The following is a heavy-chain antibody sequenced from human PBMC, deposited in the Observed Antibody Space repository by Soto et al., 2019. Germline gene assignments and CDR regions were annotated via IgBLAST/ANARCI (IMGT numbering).Heavy chain of an antibody. CDR1: GFTFSNAW. CDR2: IKSKTDGGTT. V-gene: IGHV3-15*07. J-gene: IGHJ4*01. CDR3: TTDYYITIAIVRFDY. D-gene: IGHD3-9*01. Sequence: GGXLRLSCAASGFTFSNAWINWVRQAPGKGLEWVGRIKSKTDGGTTDFAAPVKGRFAISRDDSKNMVYLQMNSLKTEDTAVYYCTTDYYITIAIVRFDYWGHGTLVTVSS.